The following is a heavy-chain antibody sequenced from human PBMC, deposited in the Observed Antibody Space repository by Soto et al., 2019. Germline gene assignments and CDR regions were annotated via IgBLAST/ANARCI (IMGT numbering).Heavy chain of an antibody. CDR1: GGSISSGGYY. Sequence: QVQLQESGPGLVKPSQTLSLTCTVSGGSISSGGYYWSWIRQHPGKGLEWIGYFYYSGSTYYNPYLKSRVTLSVDTSKIQFPLKLSSVTAADTAVYSCARERGYSGHDSLDYWGQGTLLTVSS. J-gene: IGHJ4*02. D-gene: IGHD5-12*01. CDR3: ARERGYSGHDSLDY. CDR2: FYYSGST. V-gene: IGHV4-31*03.